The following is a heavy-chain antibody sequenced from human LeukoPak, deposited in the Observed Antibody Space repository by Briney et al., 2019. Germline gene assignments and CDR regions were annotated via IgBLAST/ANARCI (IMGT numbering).Heavy chain of an antibody. J-gene: IGHJ4*02. Sequence: SETLSLTCAVYGGSFSGYYWSWIRQPPGKGLEWIGEINHSGSTNYNPSLKSRVTISVDTSKNQFSLKLSSVTAADTAVYYCARVSTRRLRYFDWLLHAVDYWGQGTLVTVSS. D-gene: IGHD3-9*01. CDR1: GGSFSGYY. CDR3: ARVSTRRLRYFDWLLHAVDY. V-gene: IGHV4-34*01. CDR2: INHSGST.